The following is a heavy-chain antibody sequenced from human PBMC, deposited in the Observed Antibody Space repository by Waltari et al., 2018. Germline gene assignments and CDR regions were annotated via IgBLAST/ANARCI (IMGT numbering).Heavy chain of an antibody. J-gene: IGHJ6*03. CDR2: INPIGGRT. CDR3: AIIAARHYYYYMDV. V-gene: IGHV1-46*01. D-gene: IGHD6-6*01. CDR1: GYTFTSYY. Sequence: QVQLVQSGAEVKKPGASVKVSCKASGYTFTSYYMHWVRQAPGQGLEWMGIINPIGGRTSYAQKFQGRVTMTRDTSSSTVYMELSSLRSEDTAVYYCAIIAARHYYYYMDVWGKGTTVTVSS.